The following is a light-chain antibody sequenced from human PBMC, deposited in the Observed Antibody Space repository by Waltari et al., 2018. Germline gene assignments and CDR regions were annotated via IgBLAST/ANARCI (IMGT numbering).Light chain of an antibody. CDR1: QSTGSS. Sequence: DIQMTQSPPSLSASIGDRVTITCRASQSTGSSLNWYQRKPGKAPNLLIYGASSLQLGVPSRLSGSGAGTHFTLTISGLQPEDVATYYCQQGYKIPFTFGPGTKVDV. V-gene: IGKV1-39*01. J-gene: IGKJ3*01. CDR2: GAS. CDR3: QQGYKIPFT.